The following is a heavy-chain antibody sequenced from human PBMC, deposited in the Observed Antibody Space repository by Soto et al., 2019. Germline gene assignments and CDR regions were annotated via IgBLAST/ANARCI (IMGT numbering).Heavy chain of an antibody. V-gene: IGHV1-8*01. CDR1: GYTFTTYD. J-gene: IGHJ4*02. CDR2: MNPKSGYT. CDR3: GGTAPDLDY. D-gene: IGHD3-16*01. Sequence: VQLVQSGAEVKKPGASVKVSCKASGYTFTTYDINWVRQAAGQGLEWIGWMNPKSGYTGSARKFQGRVTMTRDTSINTAYMEVSSLRSEDTAVYFCGGTAPDLDYWGQGTLVTVSS.